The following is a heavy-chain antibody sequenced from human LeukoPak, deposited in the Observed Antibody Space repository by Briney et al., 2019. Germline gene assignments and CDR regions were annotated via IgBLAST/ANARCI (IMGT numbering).Heavy chain of an antibody. V-gene: IGHV3-7*01. CDR3: ARDISGYSGYDLPV. CDR1: GFTFSSYW. J-gene: IGHJ4*02. D-gene: IGHD5-12*01. Sequence: GGSLRLSCAASGFTFSSYWMSWVRQAPGKGLEWVANIKQDGSEKYYVDSVKGRFTISRDNAKNSLYLQMNSLRAEDTAVYYCARDISGYSGYDLPVWGQGTLVTVSS. CDR2: IKQDGSEK.